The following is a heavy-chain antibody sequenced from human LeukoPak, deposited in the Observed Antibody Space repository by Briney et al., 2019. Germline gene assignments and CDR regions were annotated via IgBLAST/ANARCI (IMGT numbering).Heavy chain of an antibody. Sequence: SVKVSCKASGGTFSSYAISWVRQAPGQGLEWMGGIIPIFGTANYAQKFQGRVTITADESTSTAYMELSSLRSEDTAVYYCARDRELWFGELFDPWGQGTLVTVSS. D-gene: IGHD3-10*01. CDR2: IIPIFGTA. CDR1: GGTFSSYA. J-gene: IGHJ5*02. V-gene: IGHV1-69*13. CDR3: ARDRELWFGELFDP.